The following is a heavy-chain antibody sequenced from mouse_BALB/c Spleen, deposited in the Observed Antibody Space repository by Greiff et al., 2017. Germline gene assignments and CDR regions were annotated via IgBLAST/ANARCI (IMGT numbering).Heavy chain of an antibody. Sequence: EVKLVESGGGLVKPGGSLKLSCAASGFTFSDYYMYWVRQTPEKRLEWVATISDGGSYTYYPDSVKGRFTISRDNAKNNLYLQMSSLKSEDTAMYYCARAIPYGNYAWFAYWGQGTLVTVSA. D-gene: IGHD2-1*01. CDR3: ARAIPYGNYAWFAY. CDR2: ISDGGSYT. J-gene: IGHJ3*01. V-gene: IGHV5-4*02. CDR1: GFTFSDYY.